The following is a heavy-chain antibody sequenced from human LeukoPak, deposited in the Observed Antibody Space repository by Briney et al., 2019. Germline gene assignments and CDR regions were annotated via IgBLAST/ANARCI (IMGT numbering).Heavy chain of an antibody. J-gene: IGHJ5*02. D-gene: IGHD6-25*01. Sequence: SQTLSLTCTVSGGSISSGGYYWSWIRQHPGKGLEWSGYIYYSGSTYYNPSLKSRVSIPVDTSKNQFSLKLSSVTAADTAVYYCARGRGGWFDPWGEGTLVTVSS. CDR1: GGSISSGGYY. V-gene: IGHV4-31*03. CDR2: IYYSGST. CDR3: ARGRGGWFDP.